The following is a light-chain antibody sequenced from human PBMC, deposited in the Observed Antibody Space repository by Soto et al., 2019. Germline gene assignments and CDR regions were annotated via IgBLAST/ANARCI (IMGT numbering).Light chain of an antibody. J-gene: IGKJ4*01. CDR3: MQALQTPLT. CDR2: LGS. V-gene: IGKV2-28*01. Sequence: DIVVTQSPLSLPVTPGEPASISCRSIQSRLHSNGYNYLDWYLQKPGQSPQLLIYLGSNRASGVPDRFSGSGSGTDFTLKISRVEAEDVGVYYCMQALQTPLTFGGGTKVDI. CDR1: QSRLHSNGYNY.